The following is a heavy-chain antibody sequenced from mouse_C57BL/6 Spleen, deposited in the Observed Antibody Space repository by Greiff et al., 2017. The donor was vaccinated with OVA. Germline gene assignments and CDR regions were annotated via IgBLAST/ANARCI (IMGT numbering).Heavy chain of an antibody. V-gene: IGHV5-17*01. CDR3: ARPYSNYWYFDV. CDR1: GFTFSDYG. CDR2: ISSGSSTI. D-gene: IGHD2-5*01. Sequence: DVKLVESGGGLVKPGGSLKLSCAASGFTFSDYGMHWVRQAPEKGLEWVAYISSGSSTIYYADTVKGRFTISRDNAKNTLFLQMTSLRSEDTAMYYCARPYSNYWYFDVWGTGTTVTVSS. J-gene: IGHJ1*03.